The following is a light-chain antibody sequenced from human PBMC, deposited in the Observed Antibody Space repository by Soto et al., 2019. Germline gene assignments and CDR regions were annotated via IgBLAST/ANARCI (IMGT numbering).Light chain of an antibody. CDR3: QQYNSYSWT. V-gene: IGKV1-5*01. J-gene: IGKJ1*01. CDR2: DAS. CDR1: QSISSW. Sequence: DIQMTQSPSTLSAFVGDRVTITCRASQSISSWLAWYQQKPGKAPKLLIYDASSLEIGVPSRFSGSGSGTEFTLTISSLQPDDFATYYCQQYNSYSWTFGQGTKVEIK.